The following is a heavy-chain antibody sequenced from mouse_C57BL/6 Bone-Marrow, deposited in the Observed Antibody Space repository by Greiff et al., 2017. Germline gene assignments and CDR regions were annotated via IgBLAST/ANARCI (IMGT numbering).Heavy chain of an antibody. J-gene: IGHJ2*01. V-gene: IGHV6-6*01. D-gene: IGHD4-1*01. CDR1: GFTFSDAW. Sequence: EVQRVESGGGLVQPGGSLKLSCAASGFTFSDAWMDWVRQSPEKGLEWVAEIRNNANNHATYYAESVKGRFTISRDESNSSVYLQMNSLRAEDTGIYYCTSFPHWDGYWGQGTTLTVSS. CDR3: TSFPHWDGY. CDR2: IRNNANNHAT.